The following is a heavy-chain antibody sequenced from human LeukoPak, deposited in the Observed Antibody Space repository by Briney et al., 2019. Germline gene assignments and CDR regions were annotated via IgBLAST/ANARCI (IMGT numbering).Heavy chain of an antibody. J-gene: IGHJ4*02. CDR1: GFTFSSYS. CDR3: ARRIAVAAVSEFDY. V-gene: IGHV3-21*01. D-gene: IGHD6-19*01. CDR2: ISSSSSYI. Sequence: GGYLRLSCAASGFTFSSYSMNWVRQAPGKGLEWVSSISSSSSYIYYADSVKGRFTISRDNAKNSLYLQMNSLRAEDTAVYYCARRIAVAAVSEFDYWGQGTLVTVSS.